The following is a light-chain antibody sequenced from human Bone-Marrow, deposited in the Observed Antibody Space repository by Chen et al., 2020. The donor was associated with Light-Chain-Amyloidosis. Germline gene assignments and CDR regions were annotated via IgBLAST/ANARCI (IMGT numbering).Light chain of an antibody. CDR2: DDS. CDR3: QVWDRSTNRPV. Sequence: SYVLTQPSSVSVAPGQTATIAWGGNNIGSTSVHWYQQTPGQAPLLVVYDDSDRPSGIAARLSGSNSGNTASLTIRRVEAADEADYYCQVWDRSTNRPVFGGGTKLTVL. J-gene: IGLJ3*02. CDR1: NIGSTS. V-gene: IGLV3-21*02.